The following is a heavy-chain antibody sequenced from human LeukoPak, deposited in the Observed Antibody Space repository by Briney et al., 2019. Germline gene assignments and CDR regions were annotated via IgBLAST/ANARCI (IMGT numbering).Heavy chain of an antibody. CDR1: GFTFSSYA. CDR3: ARDPRRYFDWLLEHGMDV. Sequence: GGPLRLSCAASGFTFSSYAMSWVRQVPGKGLEWVSAISGSGGSTYYADSVKGRFTISRDNSKNTLYLQMNSLRAEDTAVYYCARDPRRYFDWLLEHGMDVWGQGTTVTVSS. D-gene: IGHD3-9*01. V-gene: IGHV3-23*01. CDR2: ISGSGGST. J-gene: IGHJ6*02.